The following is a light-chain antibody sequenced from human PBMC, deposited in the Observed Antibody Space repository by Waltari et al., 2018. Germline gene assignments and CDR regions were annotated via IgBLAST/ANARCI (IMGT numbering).Light chain of an antibody. V-gene: IGLV1-47*01. CDR2: RNN. CDR1: SSNIGSNY. J-gene: IGLJ3*02. CDR3: ATWDDRLSGPGV. Sequence: QYVLTQPPSASGTPGQRVTISCSGSSSNIGSNYGHWYQQLPGTAPKLLIYRNNQRPSGVPDRFSGSKAGTSASLAVSGLRSEDEADYYFATWDDRLSGPGVFGGGTKLTVL.